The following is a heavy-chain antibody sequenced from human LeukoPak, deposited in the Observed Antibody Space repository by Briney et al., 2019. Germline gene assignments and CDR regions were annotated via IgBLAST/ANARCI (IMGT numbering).Heavy chain of an antibody. CDR3: ARGGGIVESAGGWFDP. J-gene: IGHJ5*02. V-gene: IGHV3-30*04. D-gene: IGHD1-26*01. CDR1: GFTFSSYA. CDR2: ISYDGTNK. Sequence: GGSLRLSCAAFGFTFSSYAMHWVRQAPGKGLEWVAVISYDGTNKFYADSVKGRFTISRDNSKNTLYLQMNSLRVEDTAVYFCARGGGIVESAGGWFDPWGQGTLVTVSS.